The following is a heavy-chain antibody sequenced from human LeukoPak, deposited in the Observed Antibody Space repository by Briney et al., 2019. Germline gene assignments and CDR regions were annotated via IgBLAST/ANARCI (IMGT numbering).Heavy chain of an antibody. CDR3: ARSQRAGYNVYHFDY. D-gene: IGHD5-24*01. CDR2: MNPNSGNT. CDR1: GYTFTSYD. V-gene: IGHV1-8*01. J-gene: IGHJ4*02. Sequence: ASVKVSCKASGYTFTSYDINWVRQATGQGLEWMGWMNPNSGNTGYAQKFRGRVTITADESMSTAYMELSSLRPEDTAVYYCARSQRAGYNVYHFDYWGQGTLVTVSS.